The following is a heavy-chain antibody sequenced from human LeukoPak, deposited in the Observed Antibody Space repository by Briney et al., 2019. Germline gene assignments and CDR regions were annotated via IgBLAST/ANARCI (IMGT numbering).Heavy chain of an antibody. CDR1: GFIFNNYA. CDR2: NSGSGGST. V-gene: IGHV3-23*01. D-gene: IGHD1-1*01. J-gene: IGHJ4*02. Sequence: GGSLRLSCAASGFIFNNYAMSWVRQAPGKGQEWVSANSGSGGSTFYADSVQGRFTISRDSSKNTLFLQLNSLRAEDTAVYYCAREPQLSVSTLFDFWGQGTLVTVSS. CDR3: AREPQLSVSTLFDF.